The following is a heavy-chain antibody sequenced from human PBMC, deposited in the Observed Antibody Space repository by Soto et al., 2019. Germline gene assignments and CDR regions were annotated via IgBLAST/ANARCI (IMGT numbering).Heavy chain of an antibody. CDR2: IKEDGSEK. Sequence: GWSLRLSCAASGFTFSNYWMSWVRQAPGKGLEWVANIKEDGSEKYYVDSVKGRFAISRDNAKNSLYLQMSSLRPEDTAVYYCTRGHPSIYNYWGQGTLVTVSS. J-gene: IGHJ4*02. V-gene: IGHV3-7*01. CDR1: GFTFSNYW. D-gene: IGHD4-4*01. CDR3: TRGHPSIYNY.